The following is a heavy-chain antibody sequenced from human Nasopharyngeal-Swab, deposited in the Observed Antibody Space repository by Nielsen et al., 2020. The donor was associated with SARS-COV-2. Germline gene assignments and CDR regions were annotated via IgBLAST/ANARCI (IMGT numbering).Heavy chain of an antibody. CDR2: IYTSGST. CDR1: GGSISSGSYY. CDR3: ARDEEYSSSVKFHYYYGMDV. V-gene: IGHV4-61*02. Sequence: SETLSLTCTVSGGSISSGSYYWSWIRQPAGKGLEWIGRIYTSGSTNCNPSLKSRVTISVDTSKNQFSLKLSSVTAADTAVYYCARDEEYSSSVKFHYYYGMDVWGQGTTVTVSS. D-gene: IGHD6-6*01. J-gene: IGHJ6*02.